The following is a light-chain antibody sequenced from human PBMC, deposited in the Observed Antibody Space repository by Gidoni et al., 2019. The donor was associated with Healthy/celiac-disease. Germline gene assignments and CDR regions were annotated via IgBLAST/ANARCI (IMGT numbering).Light chain of an antibody. J-gene: IGKJ5*01. CDR2: DAS. CDR3: QQFNSYPLIT. CDR1: QGITSA. Sequence: AIQLTQSPSSLSASVGDRVTITCRASQGITSALAWYQQRPGKAPKLLIYDASSLESGVPSRFSGGGCGTEFTLTISSLQREDFATYYCQQFNSYPLITFGQXTRLEIK. V-gene: IGKV1-13*02.